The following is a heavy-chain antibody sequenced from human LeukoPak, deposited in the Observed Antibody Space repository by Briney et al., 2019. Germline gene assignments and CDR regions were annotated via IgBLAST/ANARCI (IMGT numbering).Heavy chain of an antibody. D-gene: IGHD4-17*01. CDR2: IYYSGST. V-gene: IGHV4-59*08. CDR3: ARHGLLDYGDYAWFDP. CDR1: GGSISSYY. Sequence: PSETLSLTCTVSGGSISSYYWSWIRQPPGKGLEWIGYIYYSGSTNYNPSLKSRVTISVDTSKNQFSLKLSSVTAADTAVYYCARHGLLDYGDYAWFDPWGQGTLVTVSS. J-gene: IGHJ5*02.